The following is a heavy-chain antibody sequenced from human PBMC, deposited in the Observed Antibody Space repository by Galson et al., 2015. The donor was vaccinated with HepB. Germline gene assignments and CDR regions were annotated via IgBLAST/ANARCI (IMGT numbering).Heavy chain of an antibody. CDR2: ISYDGSNK. V-gene: IGHV3-30-3*01. Sequence: SLRLSCAASGFTFSSYAMHWVRQAPGKGLEWVAVISYDGSNKYYADSVKGRFTISRDNSKNTLYLQMNSLRDEDTAVYYCTGDRFETNPMDVVPGTIVKWGQGTLGTVSS. D-gene: IGHD1-1*01. J-gene: IGHJ4*02. CDR1: GFTFSSYA. CDR3: TGDRFETNPMDVVPGTIVK.